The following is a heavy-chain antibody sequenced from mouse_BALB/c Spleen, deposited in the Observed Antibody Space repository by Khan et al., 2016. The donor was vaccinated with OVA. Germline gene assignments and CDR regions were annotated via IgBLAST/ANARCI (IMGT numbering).Heavy chain of an antibody. CDR1: GYSITSEYA. CDR2: INYRGNT. J-gene: IGHJ3*01. V-gene: IGHV3-2*02. CDR3: ARKDYYDYDPFPY. Sequence: QFEESGPGLVKPSQSLSLTCTVTGYSITSEYAWNWIRQFPGNKLEWMGYINYRGNTRYNPSLKSRTSITRDTSKNQFFLQLNSVTTEDTATYYCARKDYYDYDPFPYWGQGTLVTVSA. D-gene: IGHD2-4*01.